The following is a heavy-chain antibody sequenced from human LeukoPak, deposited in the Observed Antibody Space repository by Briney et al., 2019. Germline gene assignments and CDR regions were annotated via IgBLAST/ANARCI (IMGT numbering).Heavy chain of an antibody. D-gene: IGHD4-17*01. J-gene: IGHJ4*02. CDR2: INHSGYT. CDR1: GVSFDYYY. V-gene: IGHV4-34*04. Sequence: SETLSLTCAVSGVSFDYYYGAWVRQTPGRGLEWIGEINHSGYTNDSPPLKSRATLSIDTSRKQFSLNLRSVTVADAGFYYCTRRTTGHVHWAQGTLVTVSS. CDR3: TRRTTGHVH.